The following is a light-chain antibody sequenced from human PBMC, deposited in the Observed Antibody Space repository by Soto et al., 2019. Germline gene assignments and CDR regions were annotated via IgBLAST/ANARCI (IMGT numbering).Light chain of an antibody. V-gene: IGKV3-15*01. CDR2: GAS. CDR1: QSISSE. J-gene: IGKJ2*01. CDR3: QQGLNWPLT. Sequence: EIVMTQSPATLSVSPGESATLSYRASQSISSELAWYQQKPGQPPRLLIYGASTRATGVPARFTGSGSGSDFTLTISGLQSEDFAVYYCQQGLNWPLTFGQGTRLEI.